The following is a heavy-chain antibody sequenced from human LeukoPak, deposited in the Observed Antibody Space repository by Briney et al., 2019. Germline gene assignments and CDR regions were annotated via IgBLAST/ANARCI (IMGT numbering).Heavy chain of an antibody. V-gene: IGHV1-8*01. CDR1: GYTFTSYD. CDR2: MNPISGNT. Sequence: ASVKVSCKPSGYTFTSYDIIWVRQAPGQGPEWMGWMNPISGNTDYAQKFQGRVTKARDTSPRTAYKELSCLRTDDTAIYYWAGNYYYGSRGYLRGWFDPWGQGTLVTVSS. D-gene: IGHD3-22*01. CDR3: AGNYYYGSRGYLRGWFDP. J-gene: IGHJ5*02.